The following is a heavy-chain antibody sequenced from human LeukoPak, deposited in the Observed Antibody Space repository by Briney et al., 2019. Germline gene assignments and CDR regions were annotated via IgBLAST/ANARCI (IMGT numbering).Heavy chain of an antibody. V-gene: IGHV3-23*01. J-gene: IGHJ4*02. D-gene: IGHD1-26*01. Sequence: GTSLRLSCAASGFTFSSTGMSWVRQAPGKGLEWVSTISVGGDRTLYADSVKGRFTISRDTSKNTLFLQMNSLRGEDTAVYYCAKDSGSYRKYYFDYWGQGTLVTVSS. CDR1: GFTFSSTG. CDR2: ISVGGDRT. CDR3: AKDSGSYRKYYFDY.